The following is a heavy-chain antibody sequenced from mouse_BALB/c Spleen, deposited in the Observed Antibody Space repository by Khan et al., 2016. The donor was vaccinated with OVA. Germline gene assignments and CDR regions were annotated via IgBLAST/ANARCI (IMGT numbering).Heavy chain of an antibody. Sequence: QLEESGGGLVRPGGSLKLSCAASGFAFSSYDMSWVRQTPEKRLEWVATISTSGSYTYYPDSAKGRFTISRDTARNTLYLQMNSLRSEDTALYYCSRPSYYGNPWFTYWGQGTLVTVSA. V-gene: IGHV5-9*02. D-gene: IGHD2-10*01. CDR1: GFAFSSYD. CDR2: ISTSGSYT. CDR3: SRPSYYGNPWFTY. J-gene: IGHJ3*01.